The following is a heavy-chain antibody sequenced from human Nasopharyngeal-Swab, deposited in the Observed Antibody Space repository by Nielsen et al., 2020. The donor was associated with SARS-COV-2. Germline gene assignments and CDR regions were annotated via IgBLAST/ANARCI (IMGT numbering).Heavy chain of an antibody. CDR3: ARDQVYCSGGSCYPYNWFDP. V-gene: IGHV4-59*01. D-gene: IGHD2-15*01. J-gene: IGHJ5*02. CDR2: IYYSGST. CDR1: GGSISSYY. Sequence: SETRSLNRTVSGGSISSYYWCWIRQPPGKGLEWIGYIYYSGSTNYNPSLKSRVTISVDTSKNQFSLKLSSVTAADTAVYYCARDQVYCSGGSCYPYNWFDPWGQGTLV.